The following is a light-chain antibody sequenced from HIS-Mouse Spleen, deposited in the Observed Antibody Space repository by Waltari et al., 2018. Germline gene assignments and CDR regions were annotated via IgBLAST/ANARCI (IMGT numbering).Light chain of an antibody. CDR2: EES. Sequence: SYELTQPPSVSVSPGQTARITCSGDALPKKYAYWSQQKSGQAPVLVIYEESKRPSGIPEGFSGSSSGTMATLTSSGAQVEDEADYYCYSTDSSGNHRVFGGGTKLTVL. J-gene: IGLJ2*01. CDR3: YSTDSSGNHRV. V-gene: IGLV3-10*01. CDR1: ALPKKY.